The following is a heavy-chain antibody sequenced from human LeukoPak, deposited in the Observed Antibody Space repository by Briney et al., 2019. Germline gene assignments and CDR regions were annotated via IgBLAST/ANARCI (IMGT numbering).Heavy chain of an antibody. CDR3: GIFMDVVPGTMS. D-gene: IGHD3-22*01. CDR1: GASISSSFYY. V-gene: IGHV4-39*07. Sequence: SETLSLTCTAPGASISSSFYYWGWIRQAPGKGLEWVGEISHGGITKHNPSLKSRVTMSQDTSKRQFSLKMNSMTAADTGVYYCGIFMDVVPGTMSWGLGTLVTVSS. J-gene: IGHJ4*02. CDR2: ISHGGIT.